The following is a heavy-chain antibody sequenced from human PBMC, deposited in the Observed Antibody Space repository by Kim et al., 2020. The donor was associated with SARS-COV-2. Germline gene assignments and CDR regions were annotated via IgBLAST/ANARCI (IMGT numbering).Heavy chain of an antibody. CDR1: GGSISSGGYY. CDR2: IYYSGST. J-gene: IGHJ4*02. CDR3: ARTGKRFLEWLFPLN. D-gene: IGHD3-3*01. V-gene: IGHV4-31*03. Sequence: SETLSLTCTVSGGSISSGGYYWSWIRQHPGKGLEWIGYIYYSGSTYYNPSLKSRVTISVDTSKNQFSLKLSSVTAADTAVYYCARTGKRFLEWLFPLNWGQGTLVTVSS.